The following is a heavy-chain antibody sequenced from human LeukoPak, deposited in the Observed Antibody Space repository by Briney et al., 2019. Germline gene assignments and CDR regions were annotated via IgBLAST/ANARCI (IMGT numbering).Heavy chain of an antibody. CDR2: ISGSGGST. CDR1: GFTFSSYA. Sequence: GGSLRLSSAASGFTFSSYAMSWVRQAPGKGLEWVSAISGSGGSTYYADSVKGRFTISRDNSKNTLYLQMNSLRAEDTAVYYCARNPYYYDSKGTFDYWGQGTLVSVSS. V-gene: IGHV3-23*01. D-gene: IGHD3-22*01. J-gene: IGHJ4*02. CDR3: ARNPYYYDSKGTFDY.